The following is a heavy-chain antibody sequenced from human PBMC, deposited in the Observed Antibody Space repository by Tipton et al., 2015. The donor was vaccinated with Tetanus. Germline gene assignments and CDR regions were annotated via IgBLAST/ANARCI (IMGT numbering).Heavy chain of an antibody. J-gene: IGHJ5*02. Sequence: TLSLTCTVSRGSINSGTFYWDWIRQPPGKGLEWIGNIYYNGNTLENPSLKGRVTLSLDKSKNQFPLNLTSVTAADTAVYYCARSADNWFDPWGQGIVVTVSS. CDR2: IYYNGNT. V-gene: IGHV4-39*01. CDR3: ARSADNWFDP. CDR1: RGSINSGTFY.